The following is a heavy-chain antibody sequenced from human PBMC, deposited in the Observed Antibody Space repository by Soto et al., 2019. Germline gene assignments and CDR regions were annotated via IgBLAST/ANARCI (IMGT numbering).Heavy chain of an antibody. CDR3: ARDRTGNDF. Sequence: QVQFVQSGAEVKKPGASVKVSCKASGYTFITYAMHWVRQAPGQRLEWMGWINTGNGDTKYSEKFQGRVTITRDTSATTAYIELSSLRSEDTAVYYCARDRTGNDFWGQGTLVTVSS. CDR1: GYTFITYA. V-gene: IGHV1-3*04. J-gene: IGHJ4*02. D-gene: IGHD2-8*02. CDR2: INTGNGDT.